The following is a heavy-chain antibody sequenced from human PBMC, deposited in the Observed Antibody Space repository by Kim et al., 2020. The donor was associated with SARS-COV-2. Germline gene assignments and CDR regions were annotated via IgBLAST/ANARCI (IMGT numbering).Heavy chain of an antibody. CDR2: IIPMFDTP. Sequence: SVKVSCKASGGTFSSYAITWVRQAPGQGLEWMGSIIPMFDTPNYAQSFQGRVTITADESTTTSYMEVSSLRSEDSAVYYCARGPGYCTSNLCGYSAMDVWGQGTTITVSS. D-gene: IGHD2-8*01. CDR1: GGTFSSYA. J-gene: IGHJ6*02. V-gene: IGHV1-69*13. CDR3: ARGPGYCTSNLCGYSAMDV.